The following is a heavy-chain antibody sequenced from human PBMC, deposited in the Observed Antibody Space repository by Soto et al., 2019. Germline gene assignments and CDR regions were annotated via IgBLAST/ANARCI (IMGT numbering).Heavy chain of an antibody. J-gene: IGHJ4*02. CDR1: GYIFNYDG. CDR3: ANGTGYSFGNT. Sequence: ASVNVLCKAFGYIFNYDGVTLMRQDPGQRLEWMGWINAGNGNTKYSQKFQGRVTITRDTSASTAYMEISSLRSEYSSVSYCANGTGYSFGNTRGQGTLVTV. CDR2: INAGNGNT. V-gene: IGHV1-3*01. D-gene: IGHD5-18*01.